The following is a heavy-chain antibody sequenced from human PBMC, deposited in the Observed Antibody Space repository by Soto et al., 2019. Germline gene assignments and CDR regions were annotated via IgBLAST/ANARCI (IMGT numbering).Heavy chain of an antibody. Sequence: EVQLLESGGGLVQPGGSLRLSCAASGFTFSTSAMNWVRQAPGNGLEWVSTISGSDGTTYYADSVRGRFTISRDHYKSTLFLQMNSLRADDTAVYYCAREYQMSFWGQGALVTVSS. CDR3: AREYQMSF. V-gene: IGHV3-23*01. CDR1: GFTFSTSA. CDR2: ISGSDGTT. J-gene: IGHJ4*02.